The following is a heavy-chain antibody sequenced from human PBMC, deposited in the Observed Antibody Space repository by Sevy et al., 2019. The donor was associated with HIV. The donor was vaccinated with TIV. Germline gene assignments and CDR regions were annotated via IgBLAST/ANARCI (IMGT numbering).Heavy chain of an antibody. Sequence: SETLSLTCTVSGGSISSYYWSWIRQPPGKGLEWIGYIYYSGSTNYNPSLKSRVTISVDTSKNQFSLKLSSVTAADTAVNYWASTYYYDGSGYYPTNENYYYYGMDVWGQGTTVTVSS. CDR3: ASTYYYDGSGYYPTNENYYYYGMDV. CDR1: GGSISSYY. J-gene: IGHJ6*02. D-gene: IGHD3-22*01. V-gene: IGHV4-59*01. CDR2: IYYSGST.